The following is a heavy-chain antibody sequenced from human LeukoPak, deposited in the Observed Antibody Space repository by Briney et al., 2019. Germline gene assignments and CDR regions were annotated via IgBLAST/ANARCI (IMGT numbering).Heavy chain of an antibody. J-gene: IGHJ4*02. CDR2: ISSTSSTV. CDR3: AKRDY. CDR1: GFTFSSYS. V-gene: IGHV3-48*01. Sequence: GGSLRLSCAVSGFTFSSYSMTWVRQAPGKGLEWVSYISSTSSTVYYADSVKGRFTISRDNVKNSLYLQMNSLRAEDTAVYYCAKRDYWGQGTLVTVSS.